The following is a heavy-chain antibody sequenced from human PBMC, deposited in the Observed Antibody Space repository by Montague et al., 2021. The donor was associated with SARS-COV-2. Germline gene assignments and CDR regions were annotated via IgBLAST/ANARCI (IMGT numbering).Heavy chain of an antibody. D-gene: IGHD5-12*01. CDR2: VYHSGYT. CDR1: GFSISSGFY. J-gene: IGHJ4*02. V-gene: IGHV4-38-2*01. CDR3: ARRGYTGSDYFDY. Sequence: SDTLSLTCSVSGFSISSGFYWAWIRQSPGKGPEWIGTVYHSGYTHYNPSHKGRVTVSIDTSKNQFSLTVTSVTAADTAVYFCARRGYTGSDYFDYWGQGTLVTVSS.